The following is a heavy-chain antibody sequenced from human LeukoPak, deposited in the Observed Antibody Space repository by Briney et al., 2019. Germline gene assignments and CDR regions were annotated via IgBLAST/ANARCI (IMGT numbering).Heavy chain of an antibody. J-gene: IGHJ4*02. CDR3: ARGGENNWNDLIDY. CDR1: GYTFTSYD. D-gene: IGHD1-1*01. Sequence: ASVKVSCKASGYTFTSYDINWVRQATGQGLEWMGWMNPNSGNTGYAQKFQGRVTMTRNTSISTAYMELSSLRSEDTAVYYCARGGENNWNDLIDYWGQGTLVTVSS. CDR2: MNPNSGNT. V-gene: IGHV1-8*01.